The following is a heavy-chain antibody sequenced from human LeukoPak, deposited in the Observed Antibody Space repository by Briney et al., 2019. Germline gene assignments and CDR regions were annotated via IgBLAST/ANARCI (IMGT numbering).Heavy chain of an antibody. CDR2: FHDSEST. CDR1: GGSISNNY. CDR3: ARGYPSGRPGIAFDY. V-gene: IGHV4-59*01. J-gene: IGHJ4*02. D-gene: IGHD1-26*01. Sequence: SETLSLTCTVSGGSISNNYWSWIRQPPGKGLEWIGYFHDSESTNYNPSLKSRVTISVDTSKNQFSLKLSSVTAADTAVYYCARGYPSGRPGIAFDYWGQGTLVTVSS.